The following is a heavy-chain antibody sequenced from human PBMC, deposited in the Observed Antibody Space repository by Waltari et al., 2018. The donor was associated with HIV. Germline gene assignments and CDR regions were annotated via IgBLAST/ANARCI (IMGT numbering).Heavy chain of an antibody. V-gene: IGHV3-15*01. CDR2: IKIQDDGGKT. CDR1: GFTVTDAW. J-gene: IGHJ4*02. D-gene: IGHD3-16*01. CDR3: STVGGGTRDF. Sequence: EVQLVESGGGLVKPGGSLRLSCTTSGFTVTDAWMSWVRQAPGGGLEWVGRIKIQDDGGKTYDAAPVKGRFTISGDDSKNTVFLQMNSLKPEDTAVYYCSTVGGGTRDFWGQGTLVIVSS.